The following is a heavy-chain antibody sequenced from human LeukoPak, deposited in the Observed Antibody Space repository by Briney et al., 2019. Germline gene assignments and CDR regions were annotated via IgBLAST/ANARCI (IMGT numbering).Heavy chain of an antibody. J-gene: IGHJ5*02. CDR2: INHSGST. V-gene: IGHV4-34*01. CDR1: GGSLSGYY. CDR3: ARGRIAAAGTERGSFDP. Sequence: SETLSLTCAVYGGSLSGYYWSWIRQPPGKGLEWIGEINHSGSTNYNPSLKSRVTISVDTSKNQFSLKLSSVTAADTAVYYCARGRIAAAGTERGSFDPWGQGTLVTVSS. D-gene: IGHD6-13*01.